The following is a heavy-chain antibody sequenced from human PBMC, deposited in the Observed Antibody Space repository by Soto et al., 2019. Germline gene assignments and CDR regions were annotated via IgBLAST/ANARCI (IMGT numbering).Heavy chain of an antibody. D-gene: IGHD6-13*01. CDR1: GFTFSNYA. Sequence: EVQLLESGGGLVQPGGSLRLSCAASGFTFSNYAMTWVRQAPGKGLEWVSVITGSGGGTYFVDSVKGRFTISRHNSKNTVYLKMNSLRAEDTAVYYCAKRPLAAAGFDYWGQGTLVTVSS. CDR2: ITGSGGGT. CDR3: AKRPLAAAGFDY. J-gene: IGHJ4*02. V-gene: IGHV3-23*01.